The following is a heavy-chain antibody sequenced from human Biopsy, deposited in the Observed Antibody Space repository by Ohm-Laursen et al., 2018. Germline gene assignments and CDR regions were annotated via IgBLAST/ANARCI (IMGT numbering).Heavy chain of an antibody. J-gene: IGHJ3*01. V-gene: IGHV1-2*02. CDR1: GYTFTEYF. D-gene: IGHD3-16*02. CDR2: ISPSSGGG. CDR3: ARDIMNPIGGLVARSDVFDV. Sequence: SAKASCKASGYTFTEYFLPWVRQAPGPGPGWMGWISPSSGGGNYAQKFQGRVTMTRDTSATTGYMELSSLRSDDTAVYYCARDIMNPIGGLVARSDVFDVWGQGTMVTVSS.